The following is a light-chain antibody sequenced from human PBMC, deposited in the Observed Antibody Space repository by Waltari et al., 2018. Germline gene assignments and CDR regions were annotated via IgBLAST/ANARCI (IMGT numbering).Light chain of an antibody. CDR2: EVS. Sequence: QSALTQPASVSGSPGQSITISCTGTSVYVGSYNLVSWYQQHPGKAPNPMIYEVSKRPSGVSNRFSGSKSGNTASLTISGLQAEDEADYYCCSYAGSSTYVFGTGTKVTVL. V-gene: IGLV2-23*02. CDR1: SVYVGSYNL. J-gene: IGLJ1*01. CDR3: CSYAGSSTYV.